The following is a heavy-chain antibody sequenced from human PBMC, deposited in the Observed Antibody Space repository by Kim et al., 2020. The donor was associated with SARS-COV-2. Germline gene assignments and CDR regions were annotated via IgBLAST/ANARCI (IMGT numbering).Heavy chain of an antibody. D-gene: IGHD3-10*01. J-gene: IGHJ6*02. CDR3: AADQGGLLWFGEFYYYGMDV. Sequence: SVKVSCKASGFTFTSSAMQWVRQARGQRLEWIGWIVVGSGNTNYAQKFQERVTITRDMSTSTAYMELSSLRSEDTAVYYCAADQGGLLWFGEFYYYGMDVWCPGTSVTVS. V-gene: IGHV1-58*02. CDR1: GFTFTSSA. CDR2: IVVGSGNT.